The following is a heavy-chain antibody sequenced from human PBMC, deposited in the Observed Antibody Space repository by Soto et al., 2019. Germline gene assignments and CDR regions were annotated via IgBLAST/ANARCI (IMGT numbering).Heavy chain of an antibody. D-gene: IGHD3-22*01. CDR2: ISAYNGNT. CDR3: AXKGRTLYYYDSSGYYDY. Sequence: ASVKVSCKASGYTFTSYGISWVRQAPGQGLEWMGWISAYNGNTNYAQKLQGRVTMTTDTSTSTAYMELRSLRSDDTAVYYCAXKGRTLYYYDSSGYYDYWGQGTLVTVSS. V-gene: IGHV1-18*01. CDR1: GYTFTSYG. J-gene: IGHJ4*02.